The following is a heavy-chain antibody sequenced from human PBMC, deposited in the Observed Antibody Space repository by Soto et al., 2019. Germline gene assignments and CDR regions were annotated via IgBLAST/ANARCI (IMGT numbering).Heavy chain of an antibody. Sequence: GESHKISYNGPGYRFTSYRIGRVRQMTGKGLEWMGIVYPGDSDTRYSPYFQGQVTISADKSISTAYLKWSSLKASDTAMYYCARLRGPSKDYYYGMDVWGQRTTVTVSS. CDR1: GYRFTSYR. D-gene: IGHD2-2*01. J-gene: IGHJ6*01. CDR3: ARLRGPSKDYYYGMDV. V-gene: IGHV5-51*01. CDR2: VYPGDSDT.